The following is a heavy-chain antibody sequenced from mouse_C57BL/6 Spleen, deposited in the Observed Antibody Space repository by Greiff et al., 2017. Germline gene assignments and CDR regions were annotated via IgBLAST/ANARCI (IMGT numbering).Heavy chain of an antibody. V-gene: IGHV14-4*01. CDR3: TTRTVDYYFDY. J-gene: IGHJ2*01. Sequence: VQLQQSGAELVRPGASVKLSCTASGFNIKDDYMHWVKQRPEQGLEWIGWIDPENGDTEYASKFQGKATITADTSSNTAYLQLSSLTSEDTAVYYCTTRTVDYYFDYWGQGTTLTVSS. D-gene: IGHD1-1*01. CDR1: GFNIKDDY. CDR2: IDPENGDT.